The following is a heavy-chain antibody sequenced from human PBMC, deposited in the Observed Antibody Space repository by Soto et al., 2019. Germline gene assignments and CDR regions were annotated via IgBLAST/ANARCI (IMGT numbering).Heavy chain of an antibody. D-gene: IGHD3-3*01. V-gene: IGHV4-34*01. Sequence: SETLSLTCAVYGGSFSGYYWSWIRQPPGKGLEWIGDINHSGNTNYNPSLKSRVTMSVDTSQNQFSLKLSSVTAADTAVYYCAGRTSLTSVEIFSGGLSGYNWVDPWGRGTLVTVSS. CDR1: GGSFSGYY. CDR3: AGRTSLTSVEIFSGGLSGYNWVDP. J-gene: IGHJ5*01. CDR2: INHSGNT.